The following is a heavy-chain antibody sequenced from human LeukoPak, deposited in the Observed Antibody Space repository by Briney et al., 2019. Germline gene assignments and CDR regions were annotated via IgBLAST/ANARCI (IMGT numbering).Heavy chain of an antibody. CDR1: GYSFSTYW. CDR3: ARPGYCTNGVCRYFDY. Sequence: GESLKISCQGSGYSFSTYWIGWVRLMPGKGLEWMGIIYPGDSDTRYSPSFQGQVTISADKSISTAYLQWSSLKASDTAMYYCARPGYCTNGVCRYFDYWGQGTLVTVSS. V-gene: IGHV5-51*01. J-gene: IGHJ4*02. D-gene: IGHD2-8*01. CDR2: IYPGDSDT.